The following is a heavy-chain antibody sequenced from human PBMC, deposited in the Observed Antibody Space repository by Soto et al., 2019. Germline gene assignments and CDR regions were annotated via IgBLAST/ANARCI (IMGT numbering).Heavy chain of an antibody. J-gene: IGHJ4*02. D-gene: IGHD6-13*01. V-gene: IGHV4-31*03. Sequence: QVQLQESGPGLVKPSQTLSLTCTVSGGSISSGGYYWSWIRQHPGKGLEWIGYIYYSGSTYYNPYIKSRVTISVDTSKNQFSLKLSSVTAADTAVYYCARDHGGSSWYVFDYWGQGTLVTVSS. CDR3: ARDHGGSSWYVFDY. CDR1: GGSISSGGYY. CDR2: IYYSGST.